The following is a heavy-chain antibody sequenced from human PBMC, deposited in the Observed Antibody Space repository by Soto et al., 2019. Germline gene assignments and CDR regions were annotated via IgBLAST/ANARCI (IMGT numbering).Heavy chain of an antibody. Sequence: QVQLQESGPGLVKPSETLSLTCNVSGDAITRHYWSWIRQSPGKGMEWLGYFFHTGTALYNPPLSSRVSMSVDTSNNQFSRKLTSIIPADTAVYFCARNYGGNSQFFDLWGRGTLVTVSS. CDR1: GDAITRHY. CDR2: FFHTGTA. J-gene: IGHJ2*01. V-gene: IGHV4-59*11. D-gene: IGHD4-17*01. CDR3: ARNYGGNSQFFDL.